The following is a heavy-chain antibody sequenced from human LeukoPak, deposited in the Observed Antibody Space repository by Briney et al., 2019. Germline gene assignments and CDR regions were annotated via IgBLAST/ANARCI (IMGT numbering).Heavy chain of an antibody. V-gene: IGHV3-7*01. D-gene: IGHD1-26*01. Sequence: GGSLRLSCATSGFSFSGTWMTWVRQAPGKGLECITNISPDGSEKYYLDSVKGRFIVSRDNAKKLVYLQMNSLRVEDTAIYFCATDLNHDSGGWGQGTLVTVSS. CDR2: ISPDGSEK. CDR1: GFSFSGTW. CDR3: ATDLNHDSGG. J-gene: IGHJ4*02.